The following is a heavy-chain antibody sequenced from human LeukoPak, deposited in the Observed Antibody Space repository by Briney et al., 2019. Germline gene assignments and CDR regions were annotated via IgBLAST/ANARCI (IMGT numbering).Heavy chain of an antibody. V-gene: IGHV3-7*01. D-gene: IGHD2-2*01. Sequence: GGSLRLSCAASGFTFSSYWMSWVRQAPGKGLEWVANIKQDGSEKYYVDSVKGRFTISRDNSKNTLYLQVNSLRTEDTAVYYCAKGVVPAAMTWYFDLWGRGTLVTVSS. CDR1: GFTFSSYW. J-gene: IGHJ2*01. CDR3: AKGVVPAAMTWYFDL. CDR2: IKQDGSEK.